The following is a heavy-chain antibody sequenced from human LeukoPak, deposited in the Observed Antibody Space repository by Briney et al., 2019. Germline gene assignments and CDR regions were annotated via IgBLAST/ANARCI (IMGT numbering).Heavy chain of an antibody. J-gene: IGHJ6*03. Sequence: GRSLRLSCAASGFTFSSYGMHWVRQAPGKGLEWVAVISYDGSNKYYADSVKGRFTISRDNSKNTLYLQMNSLRAEDTALYHCARWGTSLGGSPYLKQHYYYYYMDVWGKGTTVTVSS. CDR2: ISYDGSNK. D-gene: IGHD1/OR15-1a*01. CDR3: ARWGTSLGGSPYLKQHYYYYYMDV. CDR1: GFTFSSYG. V-gene: IGHV3-30*03.